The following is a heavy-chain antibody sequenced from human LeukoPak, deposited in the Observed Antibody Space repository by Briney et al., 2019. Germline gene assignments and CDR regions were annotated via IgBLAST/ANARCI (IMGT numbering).Heavy chain of an antibody. D-gene: IGHD3-9*01. Sequence: ASVKVSCKASGYTFTSYDINWVRQATGQGLEWMGWMNPNSGNTGYAQKFQGGVTITRNTSISTAYMELSSLRSEDTAVYYCARENYDILTGHYKSLDIWGQGTMVTVSS. CDR1: GYTFTSYD. CDR2: MNPNSGNT. J-gene: IGHJ3*02. V-gene: IGHV1-8*03. CDR3: ARENYDILTGHYKSLDI.